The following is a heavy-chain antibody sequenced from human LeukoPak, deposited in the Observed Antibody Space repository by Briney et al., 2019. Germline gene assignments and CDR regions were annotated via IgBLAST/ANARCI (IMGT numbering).Heavy chain of an antibody. CDR2: IYYSGST. CDR3: ARSSGWSKGAFDI. CDR1: GGSISSHY. Sequence: SETLSLTCTVSGGSISSHYWSSIRQPPGKGLEWIGYIYYSGSTNYNPSLKSRVTISVDTSKNQFSLKLSSVTAADTAVYYCARSSGWSKGAFDIWGQGTMVTVSS. J-gene: IGHJ3*02. V-gene: IGHV4-59*11. D-gene: IGHD6-19*01.